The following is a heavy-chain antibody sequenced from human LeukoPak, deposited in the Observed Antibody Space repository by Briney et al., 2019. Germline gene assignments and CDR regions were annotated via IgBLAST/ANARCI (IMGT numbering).Heavy chain of an antibody. D-gene: IGHD3-10*01. Sequence: GASVKVSCEAPGYIFTSYGFAWVRQAPGQGLEWMGWISALNGNTNYAQKFQGRVTMTTDTSTSTAYMELRSLTSDDTAMYYRARDPEGVTPLDYWGQGTLVTVSS. CDR2: ISALNGNT. V-gene: IGHV1-18*01. J-gene: IGHJ4*02. CDR1: GYIFTSYG. CDR3: ARDPEGVTPLDY.